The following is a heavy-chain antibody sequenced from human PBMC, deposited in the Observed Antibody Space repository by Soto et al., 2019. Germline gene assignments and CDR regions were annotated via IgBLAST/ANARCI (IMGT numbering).Heavy chain of an antibody. Sequence: ASVKVSCKASGYTFTGYFMHWVRQAPGQGLEWMGWINPNSGATNYAQKFQGWVTMTRDTSISTAYMELSRLRSDDTAVYYCARARRGSYSDYWGQGTLVTVSS. CDR1: GYTFTGYF. V-gene: IGHV1-2*04. D-gene: IGHD1-26*01. J-gene: IGHJ4*02. CDR2: INPNSGAT. CDR3: ARARRGSYSDY.